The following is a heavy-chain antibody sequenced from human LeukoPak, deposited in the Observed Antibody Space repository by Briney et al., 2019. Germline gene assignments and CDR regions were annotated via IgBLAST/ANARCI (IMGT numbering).Heavy chain of an antibody. CDR3: ARDHIAVAGTSHWFDP. Sequence: SVKVSCKASGGTFSIYAISWVRQAPGQGLEWMGGIIPIFGTANYAQKFQGRVTTTADESTSTAYMELSSLRSEDTAVYYCARDHIAVAGTSHWFDPWGQGTLVTVSS. V-gene: IGHV1-69*13. J-gene: IGHJ5*02. D-gene: IGHD6-19*01. CDR2: IIPIFGTA. CDR1: GGTFSIYA.